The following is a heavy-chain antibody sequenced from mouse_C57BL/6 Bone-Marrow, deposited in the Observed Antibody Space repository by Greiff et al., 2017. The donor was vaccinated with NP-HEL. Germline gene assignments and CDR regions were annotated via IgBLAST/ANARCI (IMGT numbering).Heavy chain of an antibody. CDR1: GFNIKDDY. Sequence: EVKLMESGAELVRPGASVKLSCTASGFNIKDDYMHWVKQRPEQGLEWIGWIDPENGDTEYASKFQGKATITADTSSNTAYLQLSSLTSEDTAVYYCTTAGYYAMDYWGQGTSVTVSS. CDR3: TTAGYYAMDY. CDR2: IDPENGDT. J-gene: IGHJ4*01. V-gene: IGHV14-4*01.